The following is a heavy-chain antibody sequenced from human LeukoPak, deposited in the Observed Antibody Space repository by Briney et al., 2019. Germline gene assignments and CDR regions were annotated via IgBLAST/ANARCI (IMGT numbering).Heavy chain of an antibody. V-gene: IGHV3-48*03. Sequence: PGGSLRLSCAASAFTFSSYEMNWVRQAPGKGLEWVSYISSSGSTRYYADSVKGRFTISRDNAKKSLYLQMNSLRAEDTAVYYCARVRYYPDAFDIWGQGTMVTVSS. CDR1: AFTFSSYE. CDR3: ARVRYYPDAFDI. D-gene: IGHD3-10*01. J-gene: IGHJ3*02. CDR2: ISSSGSTR.